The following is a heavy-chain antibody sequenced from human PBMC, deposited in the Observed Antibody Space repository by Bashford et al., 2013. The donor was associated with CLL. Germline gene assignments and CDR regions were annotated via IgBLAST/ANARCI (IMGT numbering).Heavy chain of an antibody. J-gene: IGHJ4*02. Sequence: SETLSLTCSVSGASIGSGSHYWIWIRQPAGKGLEWIGRVYTSGSTKYNPFLESRATISLDTSKNQFSLDLRSVTAADTAVYYCARGVGFGELPDCWGQGTLVTVSS. CDR2: VYTSGST. CDR1: GASIGSGSHY. D-gene: IGHD3-10*01. V-gene: IGHV4-61*02. CDR3: ARGVGFGELPDC.